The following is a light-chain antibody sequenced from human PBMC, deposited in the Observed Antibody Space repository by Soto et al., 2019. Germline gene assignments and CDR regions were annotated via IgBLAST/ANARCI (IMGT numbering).Light chain of an antibody. CDR1: QTVSLSY. J-gene: IGKJ1*01. Sequence: EVVLTQSPGTLSLSPGERATLSCRASQTVSLSYLAWYQQKPGQAPRLLIYGASSRATDIPDRFSGSGSRTEFTLTITGLEPEDIGVYFCHQYGSPLWTFGQGTKVDIK. CDR3: HQYGSPLWT. CDR2: GAS. V-gene: IGKV3-20*01.